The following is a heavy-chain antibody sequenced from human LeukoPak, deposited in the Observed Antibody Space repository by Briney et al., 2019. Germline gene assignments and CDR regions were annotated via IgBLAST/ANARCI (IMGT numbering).Heavy chain of an antibody. Sequence: SETLSLTCPVYGGSFSGYYWSWIRQPPGKGLEWIGEINHSGSTNYNPSLKSRVTISVDTSKNQFSLKLSSVTAADTAVYYCARVRKHSYGFHGPFDYWGQGTLVTVSS. CDR3: ARVRKHSYGFHGPFDY. V-gene: IGHV4-34*01. J-gene: IGHJ4*02. CDR1: GGSFSGYY. CDR2: INHSGST. D-gene: IGHD5-18*01.